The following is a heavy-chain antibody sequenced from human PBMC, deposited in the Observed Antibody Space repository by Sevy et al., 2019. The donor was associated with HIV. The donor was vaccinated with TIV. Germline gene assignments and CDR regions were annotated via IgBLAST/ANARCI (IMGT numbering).Heavy chain of an antibody. CDR3: ARATAGTAPYYYYYTMGV. J-gene: IGHJ6*02. D-gene: IGHD3-10*01. CDR1: GYSFTDYW. V-gene: IGHV5-51*01. Sequence: GESLKISCKGSGYSFTDYWVAWVRQRPGKGLEWMGIIYPGDSDTRYSPSFQGQVTISADKSISTDYLQWTSLKASDADMYFCARATAGTAPYYYYYTMGVWGQGTTVTVSS. CDR2: IYPGDSDT.